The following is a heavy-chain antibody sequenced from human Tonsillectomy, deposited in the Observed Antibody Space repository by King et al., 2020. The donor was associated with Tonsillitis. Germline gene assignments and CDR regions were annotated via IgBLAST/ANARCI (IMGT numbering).Heavy chain of an antibody. J-gene: IGHJ6*04. Sequence: VQLVESGGGLVQPGRSLRLSCTASGFTFGDYAMSWVRQAPGKGLEWIGVIRSKTYGGTTEYAASVKGRFPIYRDDSKSIAYLQMHSLKTEDTAVYYCTGVGGSSNWPRPEDVWGKGTTVPVSS. V-gene: IGHV3-49*04. D-gene: IGHD6-13*01. CDR1: GFTFGDYA. CDR3: TGVGGSSNWPRPEDV. CDR2: IRSKTYGGTT.